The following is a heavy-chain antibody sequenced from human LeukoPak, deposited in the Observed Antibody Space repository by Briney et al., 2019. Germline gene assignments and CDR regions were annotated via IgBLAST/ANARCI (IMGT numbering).Heavy chain of an antibody. Sequence: SQTLSLTCTVSGGSISSGSYYWNWIRQPAGKGLEWIGRIYRSGSTNYNPSLKSRVTISVDTSKNQFSLKLSSVTAADTAVYYCAREGLNMVRGVIPKEAWGWFDSWGQGTLVTVSS. J-gene: IGHJ5*01. CDR1: GGSISSGSYY. CDR2: IYRSGST. D-gene: IGHD3-10*01. CDR3: AREGLNMVRGVIPKEAWGWFDS. V-gene: IGHV4-61*02.